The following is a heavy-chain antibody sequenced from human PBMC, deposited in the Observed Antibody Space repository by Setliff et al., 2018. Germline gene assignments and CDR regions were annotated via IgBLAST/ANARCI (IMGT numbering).Heavy chain of an antibody. D-gene: IGHD2-15*01. CDR1: GGSISSDSYY. J-gene: IGHJ5*02. CDR3: ARHVDCSGGRCYSLSNWFDP. V-gene: IGHV4-39*01. CDR2: IYYRGNI. Sequence: KPSETLSLTCTVSGGSISSDSYYWGWIRQPPGKGLEWIGSIYYRGNIYYNPSLKSRVTMSVDTSKNQFSLKLRSVTAADTAIYYCARHVDCSGGRCYSLSNWFDPWGPGTLVTVSS.